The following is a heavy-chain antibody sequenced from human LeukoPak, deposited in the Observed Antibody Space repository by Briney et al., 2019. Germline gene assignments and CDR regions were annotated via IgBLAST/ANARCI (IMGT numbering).Heavy chain of an antibody. D-gene: IGHD1-14*01. J-gene: IGHJ4*02. Sequence: PETLSLTCTVSGGSINSSNYYWAWIRQPPGKGLEWIGSMYYSGSTYYNPSLKSRVTISVDTSKNQFSLKLSSVTAADTAVYYCARDRNGNFDYWGQGTLVTVSS. CDR2: MYYSGST. CDR3: ARDRNGNFDY. V-gene: IGHV4-39*07. CDR1: GGSINSSNYY.